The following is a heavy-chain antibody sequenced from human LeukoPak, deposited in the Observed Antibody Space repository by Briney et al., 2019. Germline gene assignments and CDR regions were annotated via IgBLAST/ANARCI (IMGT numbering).Heavy chain of an antibody. V-gene: IGHV4-34*01. CDR3: ARARPIMITFGRVIGPPIPSRDY. Sequence: SETLSLTCAVYGGSFSGYYWSWIRQPPGKGLEWIGEINHSGSTNYNPSLKSRVTISVDTSKNQFSLKLSSVTAADTAVYYCARARPIMITFGRVIGPPIPSRDYWGQGTLVTVSS. D-gene: IGHD3-16*02. J-gene: IGHJ4*02. CDR1: GGSFSGYY. CDR2: INHSGST.